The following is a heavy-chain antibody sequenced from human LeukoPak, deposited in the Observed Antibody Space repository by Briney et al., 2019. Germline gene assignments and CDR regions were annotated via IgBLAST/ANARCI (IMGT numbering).Heavy chain of an antibody. V-gene: IGHV4-4*02. CDR3: ARSSNVLLWFGELLNDFDY. CDR1: GGSVSSSNW. D-gene: IGHD3-10*01. J-gene: IGHJ4*02. Sequence: SETLSLTCAVSGGSVSSSNWWSWIRQPPGEGLEWIGEIYHSGSTNCNPSLKSRVTISVDTSKNHFSLKLSSVTAADTAVYYCARSSNVLLWFGELLNDFDYWGRGTLVTVSS. CDR2: IYHSGST.